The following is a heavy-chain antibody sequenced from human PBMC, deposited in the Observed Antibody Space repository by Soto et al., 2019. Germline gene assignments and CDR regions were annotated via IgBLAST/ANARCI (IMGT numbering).Heavy chain of an antibody. D-gene: IGHD2-2*01. Sequence: SVKVSCKASGGTFSSYAISWVRQAPGQGLEWMGGIIPIFGTANYAQKFQGRVTITADESTSTAYMELSSLRSEDTAVYYCARGVQSRIVLVPAAPFDYWGRGTLVTVSS. J-gene: IGHJ4*02. CDR3: ARGVQSRIVLVPAAPFDY. CDR1: GGTFSSYA. V-gene: IGHV1-69*13. CDR2: IIPIFGTA.